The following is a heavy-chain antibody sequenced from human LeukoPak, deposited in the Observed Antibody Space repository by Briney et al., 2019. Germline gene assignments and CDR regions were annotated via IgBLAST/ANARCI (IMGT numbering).Heavy chain of an antibody. CDR2: IKQDESEK. V-gene: IGHV3-7*01. Sequence: GGSLRLSCAASGFSFSSHWMSWVRQAPGEGLEWVANIKQDESEKYYVDSVKGRFTISRDNTKNSLYLQMNSLRAEDTSVYYCAIDPMMATITVCYWGQGTLVTVSS. D-gene: IGHD5-24*01. CDR1: GFSFSSHW. CDR3: AIDPMMATITVCY. J-gene: IGHJ4*02.